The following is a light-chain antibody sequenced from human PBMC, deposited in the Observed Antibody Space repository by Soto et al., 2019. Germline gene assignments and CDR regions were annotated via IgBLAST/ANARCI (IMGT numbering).Light chain of an antibody. CDR2: GAS. CDR3: QQYGSSPPYT. CDR1: QSVSSSY. Sequence: EIVLTQSPGTLSLSPGERAILSCRASQSVSSSYLAWYQQKPGQAPRLLIYGASSRATGIPDRFSGSGSGKDFTLTISRLEPEDFAVYYCQQYGSSPPYTFGQGTKLEIK. V-gene: IGKV3-20*01. J-gene: IGKJ2*01.